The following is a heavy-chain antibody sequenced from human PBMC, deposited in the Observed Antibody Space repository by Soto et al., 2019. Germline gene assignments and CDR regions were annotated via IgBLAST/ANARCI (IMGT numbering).Heavy chain of an antibody. V-gene: IGHV1-24*01. CDR3: ATSPPTIDNYNMDV. CDR1: GDTLSDLA. D-gene: IGHD3-3*01. CDR2: FDPEESEK. J-gene: IGHJ6*02. Sequence: QVQLVQSGAEVKKPGASVKVSCKVSGDTLSDLAMHWVRQAPGKGLEWMGGFDPEESEKIYAQKFRGRVTMTEDTSTDTAYLELSSLRSEDTAIYYCATSPPTIDNYNMDVWGQGTTVTVSS.